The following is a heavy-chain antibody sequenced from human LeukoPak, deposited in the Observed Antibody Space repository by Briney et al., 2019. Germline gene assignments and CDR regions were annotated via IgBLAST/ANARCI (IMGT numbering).Heavy chain of an antibody. CDR2: ISYDGSNK. Sequence: PGRSLRLSCAASGFTFSSYGMHWVRQAPGKGLEWVAVISYDGSNKYYADSVEGRFTISRDNSKNTLYLQMNSLRAEDTAVYYCAKDQAGNTMVRGVIIKAYYYYYGMDVWGQGTTVTVSS. J-gene: IGHJ6*02. D-gene: IGHD3-10*01. V-gene: IGHV3-30*18. CDR3: AKDQAGNTMVRGVIIKAYYYYYGMDV. CDR1: GFTFSSYG.